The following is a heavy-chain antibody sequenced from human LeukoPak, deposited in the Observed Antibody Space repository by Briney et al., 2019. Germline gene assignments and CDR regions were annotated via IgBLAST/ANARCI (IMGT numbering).Heavy chain of an antibody. Sequence: GGSLRLSCAASGFTVSSNYMSWVRHAPGKGQEWVSVIYSGGSTYYADSVNGRFTISRDNSKNTLYLQMNSVRAEDTAVYYCAKRLHSSNWYAAFDCWGQGTVVTVSS. CDR3: AKRLHSSNWYAAFDC. CDR2: IYSGGST. D-gene: IGHD6-13*01. CDR1: GFTVSSNY. J-gene: IGHJ4*02. V-gene: IGHV3-53*01.